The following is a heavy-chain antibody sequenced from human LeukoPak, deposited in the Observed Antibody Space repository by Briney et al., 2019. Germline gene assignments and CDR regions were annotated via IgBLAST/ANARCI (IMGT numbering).Heavy chain of an antibody. CDR2: ISSSGSYI. CDR1: GFTFSSYS. Sequence: GGSLRLSCAASGFTFSSYSMNWVRQAPGKGLEWVSSISSSGSYIYYADSVKGRFTISRDNAKNSLYLQMNSLRAEDTAVYYCARYCSGGSCFSDYWGQGTLVTVSS. CDR3: ARYCSGGSCFSDY. V-gene: IGHV3-21*01. J-gene: IGHJ4*02. D-gene: IGHD2-15*01.